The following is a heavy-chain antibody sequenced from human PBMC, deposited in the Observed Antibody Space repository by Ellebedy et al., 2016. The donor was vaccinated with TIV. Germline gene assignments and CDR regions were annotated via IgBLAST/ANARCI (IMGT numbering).Heavy chain of an antibody. J-gene: IGHJ3*02. CDR2: IYPGGSDI. D-gene: IGHD3-10*01. CDR1: AYIFTTYW. V-gene: IGHV5-51*01. CDR3: ARQGSPGDFDI. Sequence: GGSLRLSCKGSAYIFTTYWIGWVRQMPGKGLEWMGNIYPGGSDIRYSPSFQGQVTISADKSNSTAYLQWSSLKASATAMYYCARQGSPGDFDIWGQGTMVTVSS.